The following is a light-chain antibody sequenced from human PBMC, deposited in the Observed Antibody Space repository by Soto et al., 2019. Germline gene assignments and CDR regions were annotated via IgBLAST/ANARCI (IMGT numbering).Light chain of an antibody. CDR1: QSVNSN. V-gene: IGKV3-15*01. J-gene: IGKJ1*01. Sequence: EIVMTQSPATLSVSPGERATLSCRASQSVNSNLAWYQQKPGQAPRLLIYGASTRATGIPARFSGSGSGTEFTLTISSLQSEDYAVYYCQQYNNWLWTFGQGTKVGIK. CDR2: GAS. CDR3: QQYNNWLWT.